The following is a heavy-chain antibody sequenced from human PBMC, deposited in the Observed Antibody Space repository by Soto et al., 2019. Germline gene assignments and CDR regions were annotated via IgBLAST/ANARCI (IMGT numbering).Heavy chain of an antibody. CDR3: ARGLRVFNGQDY. V-gene: IGHV3-74*01. D-gene: IGHD3-16*01. CDR1: GFTFSDYW. Sequence: EVQLVESGGGLVQPGGSLRLSCAASGFTFSDYWMHWVRQAPGKGLVWVSRIKGDGSSTSNADSVEGRFTISRDNAKNTLYLKMNSLRAEDTAVYYCARGLRVFNGQDYWGKGTLVTVPS. CDR2: IKGDGSST. J-gene: IGHJ4*02.